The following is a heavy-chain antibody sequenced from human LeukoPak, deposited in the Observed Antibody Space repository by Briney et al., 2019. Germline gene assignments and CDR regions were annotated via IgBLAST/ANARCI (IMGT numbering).Heavy chain of an antibody. Sequence: ASVKVSCKASGNTFTTYYIYWVRQAPGQGLEWMGIISPSSDSTIYAQKFQGRVTMTRDTSTSTVYMELSTLRSEDTAVYYCARVCSGYFDYWGQGTLVTVSS. V-gene: IGHV1-46*01. J-gene: IGHJ4*02. CDR2: ISPSSDST. CDR1: GNTFTTYY. CDR3: ARVCSGYFDY. D-gene: IGHD2-15*01.